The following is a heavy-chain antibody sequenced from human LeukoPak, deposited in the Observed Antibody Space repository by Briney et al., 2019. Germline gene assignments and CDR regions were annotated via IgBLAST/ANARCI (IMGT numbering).Heavy chain of an antibody. CDR3: ARSLGYCSSTSCRYYYYYMDV. Sequence: SETLSLTCTVSGGSISSYYWSWIRQPPGKGLEWIGYIHTSGSTNYNPSLKSRVTISVDTSKNQFSLKLSSVTAADTAVYYCARSLGYCSSTSCRYYYYYMDVWGKGTTVTVSS. CDR1: GGSISSYY. V-gene: IGHV4-4*09. CDR2: IHTSGST. D-gene: IGHD2-2*01. J-gene: IGHJ6*03.